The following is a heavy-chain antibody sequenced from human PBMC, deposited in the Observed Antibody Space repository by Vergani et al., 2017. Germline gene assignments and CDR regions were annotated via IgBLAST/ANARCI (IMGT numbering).Heavy chain of an antibody. CDR2: ISSSSSYI. CDR3: ARDPSYDSSGGSLDY. CDR1: GFTFSSYS. Sequence: EVQLVESGGGLVKPGGSLRLSCAASGFTFSSYSMNWVRQAPGKGLEWVSSISSSSSYIYYADSVKGRFTISRDNAKNSLYLQMNSLRAEDTAVYYCARDPSYDSSGGSLDYWGQGTLVTVSS. V-gene: IGHV3-21*01. D-gene: IGHD3-22*01. J-gene: IGHJ4*02.